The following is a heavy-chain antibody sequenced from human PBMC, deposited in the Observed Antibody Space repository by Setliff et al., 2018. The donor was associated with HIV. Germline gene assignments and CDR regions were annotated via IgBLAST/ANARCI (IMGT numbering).Heavy chain of an antibody. D-gene: IGHD3-10*01. CDR3: ARGGSGNRYMDV. V-gene: IGHV4-39*07. J-gene: IGHJ6*03. CDR1: GGSISSSSDY. Sequence: ASETLSLTCSVSGGSISSSSDYWSWIRQPPGKGLEWIGEINHSGSTNYNPSLKSRVAISVDTSKNQFSLKLSSVTAADTAVYYCARGGSGNRYMDVWGKGTTVTVSS. CDR2: INHSGST.